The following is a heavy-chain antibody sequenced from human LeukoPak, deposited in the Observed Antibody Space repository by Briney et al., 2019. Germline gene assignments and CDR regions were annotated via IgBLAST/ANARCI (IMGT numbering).Heavy chain of an antibody. D-gene: IGHD6-13*01. CDR1: GGSISSGGYS. Sequence: PSQTLSLTCAVSGGSISSGGYSWSWIRQPPGKGLEWIGYIYHSGSTYYNPSLKSRVTISVDRSKNQFSLKLSSVTAADTAVYFCARSLKTIAAAAYFFDYWGQGTLVTVSS. CDR2: IYHSGST. CDR3: ARSLKTIAAAAYFFDY. J-gene: IGHJ4*02. V-gene: IGHV4-30-2*01.